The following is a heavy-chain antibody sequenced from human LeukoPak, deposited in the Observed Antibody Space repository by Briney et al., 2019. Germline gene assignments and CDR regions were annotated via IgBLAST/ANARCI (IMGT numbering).Heavy chain of an antibody. CDR1: GFIFRPYW. CDR3: ARVRTEWYIDL. V-gene: IGHV3-7*01. D-gene: IGHD2-8*02. CDR2: MKEDGGEK. J-gene: IGHJ2*01. Sequence: GGSLRLSCAASGFIFRPYWVTWVRQAPGMGLEWVANMKEDGGEKFYVDSVRGRFTISRDNAKNSLYLQMNSLRVEDTGVYYCARVRTEWYIDLWGRGTLVTVST.